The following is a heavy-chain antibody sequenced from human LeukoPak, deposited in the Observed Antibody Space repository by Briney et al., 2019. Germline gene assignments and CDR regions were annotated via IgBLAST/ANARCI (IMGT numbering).Heavy chain of an antibody. Sequence: GGSVKVACKASGYTFTSYGISWVRQAPGQGLEWMGWVSAYNGNTNYAQKLQGRVTMTTDTSTSTAYMELRSLRSDDTAVYYCARESSSWYYYYYGMEVWGKGTTVTVSS. CDR3: ARESSSWYYYYYGMEV. CDR1: GYTFTSYG. J-gene: IGHJ6*04. D-gene: IGHD6-13*01. CDR2: VSAYNGNT. V-gene: IGHV1-18*04.